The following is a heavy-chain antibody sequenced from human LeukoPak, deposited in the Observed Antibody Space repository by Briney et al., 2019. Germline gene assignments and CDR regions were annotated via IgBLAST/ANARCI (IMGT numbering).Heavy chain of an antibody. CDR1: GYTFTSYY. V-gene: IGHV1-46*01. CDR2: INPSGGSR. J-gene: IGHJ5*02. D-gene: IGHD2-2*01. Sequence: GASVKVSCKASGYTFTSYYMHWVRQAPGQGLEWMGPINPSGGSRSYAQKFQGRVTMTRDTSTSTVYMELSSLRSEDTAVYFCARDACSSTICQAGGNWFDPWGQGTLVIVS. CDR3: ARDACSSTICQAGGNWFDP.